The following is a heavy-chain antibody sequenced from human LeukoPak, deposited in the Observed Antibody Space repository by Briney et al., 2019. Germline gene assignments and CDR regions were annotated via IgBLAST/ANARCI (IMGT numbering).Heavy chain of an antibody. V-gene: IGHV1-69*13. CDR2: IIPIFGTA. D-gene: IGHD5-24*01. CDR3: ARPAGDGYNQLLDY. CDR1: GGTFSSYA. Sequence: SVKVSCKASGGTFSSYAISWVRQAPGQGLEWMGGIIPIFGTANYAQKFQGRVTITADESTSTAYMELSSLRSEDTVVYYCARPAGDGYNQLLDYWGQGTLVTVSS. J-gene: IGHJ4*02.